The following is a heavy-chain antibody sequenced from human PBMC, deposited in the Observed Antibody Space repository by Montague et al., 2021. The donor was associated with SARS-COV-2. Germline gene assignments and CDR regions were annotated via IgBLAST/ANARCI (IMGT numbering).Heavy chain of an antibody. J-gene: IGHJ5*01. CDR3: ARAYCGGDCNYLYIWFDS. Sequence: SETLSLTCSVSGYSISSGYFWGWLRQPPGKGLEWIGAIYNGGFTHYNPSLKSRLTMSLDTSKNQFSLRLSSVTAADTAIYYCARAYCGGDCNYLYIWFDSWGQGALVTVSS. V-gene: IGHV4-38-2*02. D-gene: IGHD2-21*01. CDR1: GYSISSGYF. CDR2: IYNGGFT.